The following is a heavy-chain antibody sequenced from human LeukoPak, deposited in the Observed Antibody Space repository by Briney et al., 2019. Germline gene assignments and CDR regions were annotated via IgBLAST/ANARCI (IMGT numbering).Heavy chain of an antibody. Sequence: GGSLRLSCAASGFTFSSYSMNWVRQAPGKGLEWVSYIISSGSTIYYADSVKGRFTISRDNAKNSLYLQMNSLRAEDTAVYYCARGPEPTLTYYYDSSGYYYGDYWGQGTLVTVSS. CDR1: GFTFSSYS. CDR3: ARGPEPTLTYYYDSSGYYYGDY. J-gene: IGHJ4*02. CDR2: IISSGSTI. V-gene: IGHV3-48*01. D-gene: IGHD3-22*01.